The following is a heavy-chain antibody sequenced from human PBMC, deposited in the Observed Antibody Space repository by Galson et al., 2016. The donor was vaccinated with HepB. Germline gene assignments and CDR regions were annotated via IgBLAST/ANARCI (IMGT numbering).Heavy chain of an antibody. J-gene: IGHJ5*02. CDR1: GYRFSGQA. CDR2: ISYDGTYQ. V-gene: IGHV3-30*04. CDR3: ARELSLVPGKGGHFDL. D-gene: IGHD6-19*01. Sequence: SLRLSCAASGYRFSGQAMHWVRQAPGKGLEWVAVISYDGTYQLYADSVRGRFTISRDNFNNTLYLQMNSLRTEDTAVYHCARELSLVPGKGGHFDLWGQGTLVTVSS.